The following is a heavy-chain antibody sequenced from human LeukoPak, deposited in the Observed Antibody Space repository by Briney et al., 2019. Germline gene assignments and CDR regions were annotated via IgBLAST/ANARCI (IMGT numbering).Heavy chain of an antibody. Sequence: GRSLRLSCAASGFTFSSYGMHWVRQAPGKGLEWVAVIWYDGSNKYYADSVKGRFTISRDNSKNTLYLQMNSLRAEDTAVYYCARAGSMIVVEDYFDYWGQGTLVTVSS. D-gene: IGHD3-22*01. V-gene: IGHV3-33*01. CDR3: ARAGSMIVVEDYFDY. CDR1: GFTFSSYG. J-gene: IGHJ4*02. CDR2: IWYDGSNK.